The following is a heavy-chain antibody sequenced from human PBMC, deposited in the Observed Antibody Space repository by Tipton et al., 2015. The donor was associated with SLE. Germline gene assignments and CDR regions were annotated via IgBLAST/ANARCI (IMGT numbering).Heavy chain of an antibody. V-gene: IGHV4-59*01. CDR2: VFHTGST. CDR3: ARSLKGAFDM. J-gene: IGHJ3*02. Sequence: TLSLTCTVSGGSISSYYWIWIRQPPGKGLEYVGDVFHTGSTTYNPSLRSRVTISVDTSKNQFSLKLTSVTAADTAVYYCARSLKGAFDMWGQGTMVTVSS. CDR1: GGSISSYY.